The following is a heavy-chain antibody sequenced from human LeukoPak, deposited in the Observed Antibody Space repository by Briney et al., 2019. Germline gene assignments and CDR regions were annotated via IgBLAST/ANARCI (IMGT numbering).Heavy chain of an antibody. J-gene: IGHJ4*02. V-gene: IGHV3-53*01. Sequence: GESLRLSCAASGFTVSSNYMSWVRQAPGKGLEWVSVIYSGGSTYYADSVKGRFTISRDNSKNTLYLQMNSLRAEDTAVYYCARGTPGYSSGWYSTWGYYFDYWGQGTLVTVSS. D-gene: IGHD6-19*01. CDR1: GFTVSSNY. CDR2: IYSGGST. CDR3: ARGTPGYSSGWYSTWGYYFDY.